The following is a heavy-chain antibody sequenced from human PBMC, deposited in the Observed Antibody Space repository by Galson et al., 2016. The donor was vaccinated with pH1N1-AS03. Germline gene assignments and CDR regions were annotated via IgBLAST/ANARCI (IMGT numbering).Heavy chain of an antibody. J-gene: IGHJ4*02. CDR1: GYAFKNYG. CDR3: VRDRSTSYYGVPDY. CDR2: VTVSSGIT. D-gene: IGHD3-10*01. V-gene: IGHV1-18*04. Sequence: SVQVSCKASGYAFKNYGISWIRQAPGQGLEWMGRVTVSSGITNYAQKVQGRVTMTTDPYTNTAYMELRSLTSDDTAVYYCVRDRSTSYYGVPDYWGQGTQVTVSS.